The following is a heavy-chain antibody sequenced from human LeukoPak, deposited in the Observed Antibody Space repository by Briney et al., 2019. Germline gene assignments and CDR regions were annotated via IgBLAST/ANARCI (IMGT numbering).Heavy chain of an antibody. V-gene: IGHV4-59*01. CDR3: ARSSESYDRSGYYSYYFDY. Sequence: SETLSLTCTVSGGSISSYYWSWTRQPPGKGLEWIGYIYYTGSTNNNPSLKSRVTISVDTSKNQFSLKLSSVTAADTAVYYCARSSESYDRSGYYSYYFDYWGQGTLVTVSS. D-gene: IGHD3-22*01. J-gene: IGHJ4*02. CDR1: GGSISSYY. CDR2: IYYTGST.